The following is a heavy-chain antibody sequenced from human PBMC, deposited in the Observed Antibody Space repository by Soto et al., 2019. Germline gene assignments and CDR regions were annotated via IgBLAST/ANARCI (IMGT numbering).Heavy chain of an antibody. CDR2: IYWDDDK. J-gene: IGHJ6*02. V-gene: IGHV2-5*02. Sequence: QITLKESGPTLVKHTQTLTLTCTFSGFSLSTSGVGVGWIRQPPGKALEWLALIYWDDDKRYSPSLRSMLTRSKHTTKNPVLHTMTNMDPEHTTTYHCTQSRCGEDCLQTYGSNYSYRMDVWGQEPKLTVS. D-gene: IGHD2-21*02. CDR1: GFSLSTSGVG. CDR3: TQSRCGEDCLQTYGSNYSYRMDV.